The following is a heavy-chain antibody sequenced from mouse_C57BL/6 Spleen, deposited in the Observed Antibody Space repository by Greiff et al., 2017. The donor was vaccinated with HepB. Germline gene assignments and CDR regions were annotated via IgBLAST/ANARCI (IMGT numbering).Heavy chain of an antibody. J-gene: IGHJ4*01. CDR1: GFSLTSYG. Sequence: QVQLKESGPGLVQPSPCLSITCTASGFSLTSYGVHWVRQSPGKGLEWLGVIWSGGSTDNNAAFIYRLSISKDNSKCPVFFKMNSLQADDKAIYYCARKGRAMDYWGQGTSVTVSS. V-gene: IGHV2-2*01. CDR3: ARKGRAMDY. D-gene: IGHD3-3*01. CDR2: IWSGGST.